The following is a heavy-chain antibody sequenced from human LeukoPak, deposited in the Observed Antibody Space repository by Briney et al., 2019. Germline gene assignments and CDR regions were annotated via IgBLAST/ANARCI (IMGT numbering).Heavy chain of an antibody. Sequence: KPSETLSLTCTVSGGSISSSNYYWSWIRQPPGKGLEWIGEINHSGSTNYNPSLKSRVTISVDTSKNQFSLKLSSVTAADTAVYYCARHSSRLRLGELVYYYYYMDVWGKGTTVTISS. CDR2: INHSGST. CDR3: ARHSSRLRLGELVYYYYYMDV. J-gene: IGHJ6*03. V-gene: IGHV4-39*01. D-gene: IGHD3-16*01. CDR1: GGSISSSNYY.